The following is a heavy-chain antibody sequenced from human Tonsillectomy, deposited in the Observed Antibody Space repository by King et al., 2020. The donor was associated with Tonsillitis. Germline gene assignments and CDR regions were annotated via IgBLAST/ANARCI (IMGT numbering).Heavy chain of an antibody. J-gene: IGHJ5*01. CDR1: AFTVRSNY. V-gene: IGHV3-53*04. D-gene: IGHD2-15*01. CDR3: ARDAAGSRGWYVC. CDR2: IYGGGST. Sequence: VQLVESGGGLDQPGGSLRLSCAASAFTVRSNYMSWVRQAPGKGLEWVSVIYGGGSTYYANSVRGRFTISRQSSNNTLYLQMSSLRPEDTAVYYCARDAAGSRGWYVCWGQGALVSVSS.